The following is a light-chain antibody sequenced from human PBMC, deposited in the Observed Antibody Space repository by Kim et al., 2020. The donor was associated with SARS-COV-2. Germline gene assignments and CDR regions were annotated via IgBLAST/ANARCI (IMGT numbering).Light chain of an antibody. V-gene: IGKV3-20*01. CDR3: QQYGSSPRT. CDR1: QSVRRSY. CDR2: GAS. J-gene: IGKJ1*01. Sequence: SPGARAALSCRASQSVRRSYLTWYEHKPGQAPRLLISGASSRATGIPDRCSSSGSGTDFTLTISSLEPEDFAVYYCQQYGSSPRTFGQGTKVDIK.